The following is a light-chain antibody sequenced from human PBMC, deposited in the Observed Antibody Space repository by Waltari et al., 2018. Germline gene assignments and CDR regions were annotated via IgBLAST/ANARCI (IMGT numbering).Light chain of an antibody. CDR3: QTGGHGTWV. CDR2: GNSAGSR. J-gene: IGLJ3*02. CDR1: SGPSSNV. V-gene: IGLV4-69*01. Sequence: QLVLTQSPSASASLAASVKLTCTLSSGPSSNVIAWHQQQPEKGPRYLRQGNSAGSRSKWDSVPDRFSVSSSGAEPYLTLASLQAEDEADYYCQTGGHGTWVFGGGTKLTVL.